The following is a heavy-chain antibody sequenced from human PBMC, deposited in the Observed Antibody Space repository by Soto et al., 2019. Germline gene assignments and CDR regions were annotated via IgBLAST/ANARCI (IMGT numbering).Heavy chain of an antibody. Sequence: GGSLRLSCAASGFTFSSYAMHWVRQAPGKGLEWVAVISYDGSNKYYADSVKGRFTISRDNSKNTLYLQMNSLRAEDTAVYYCAREGSSILNEKFDYWGQGTLVTVAS. V-gene: IGHV3-30-3*01. CDR2: ISYDGSNK. CDR1: GFTFSSYA. CDR3: AREGSSILNEKFDY. J-gene: IGHJ4*02. D-gene: IGHD6-6*01.